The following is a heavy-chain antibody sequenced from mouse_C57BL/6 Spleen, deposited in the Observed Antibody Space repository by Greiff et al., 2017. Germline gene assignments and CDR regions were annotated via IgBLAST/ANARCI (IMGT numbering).Heavy chain of an antibody. CDR1: GYSITSGYY. D-gene: IGHD1-1*01. V-gene: IGHV3-6*01. CDR2: ISYDGSY. CDR3: AREGGAYYYCSSYFDY. J-gene: IGHJ2*01. Sequence: EVKLVESGPGLVKPSQSLSLTCSVTGYSITSGYYWTWIRQFPGNKLEWMGYISYDGSYNSNPSLKNRIASTRDTSKNQFFLKLKSVTTEDTATYYCAREGGAYYYCSSYFDYWGQGTTLTVSS.